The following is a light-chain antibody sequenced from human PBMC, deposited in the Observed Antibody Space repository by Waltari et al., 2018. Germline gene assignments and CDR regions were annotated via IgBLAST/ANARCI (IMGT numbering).Light chain of an antibody. CDR3: QEYDSLPVT. Sequence: DIQMTQSPSSLSASVGDRVTITCRASQSVKNNLAWYQQAPGKAPKVLIHKASRLESGAPSRFSGSGYGTEFTLTISSLQPDDFATYYCQEYDSLPVTFGVGTKVEI. CDR1: QSVKNN. CDR2: KAS. J-gene: IGKJ4*01. V-gene: IGKV1-5*03.